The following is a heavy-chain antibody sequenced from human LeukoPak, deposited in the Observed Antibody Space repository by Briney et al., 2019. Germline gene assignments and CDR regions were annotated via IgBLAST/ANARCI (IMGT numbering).Heavy chain of an antibody. D-gene: IGHD3-10*01. V-gene: IGHV1-69*13. CDR3: ATSGGDYYYYSLDV. Sequence: ASVKVSCKASGGTFSRYAISWVRQAPGQGLEWMGGIIPVLGTTNYAQTFQNKVTITADEATSTTYMELSSLTSEDTAVYYCATSGGDYYYYSLDVWGKGTPVTISS. J-gene: IGHJ6*03. CDR2: IIPVLGTT. CDR1: GGTFSRYA.